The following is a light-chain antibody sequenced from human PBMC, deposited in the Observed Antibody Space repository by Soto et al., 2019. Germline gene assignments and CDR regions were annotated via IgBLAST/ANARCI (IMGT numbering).Light chain of an antibody. CDR1: QSVSSSY. J-gene: IGKJ5*01. V-gene: IGKV3-20*01. Sequence: EIVLTQPPGTLSLSPGERATLSCRASQSVSSSYLTWYQQKPGQAPRLLIYGASSRATGIPDRFSGSGSGTDFTLTISRLEPEDFAVYYCQQYGSSPPITFGQGTQVEIK. CDR2: GAS. CDR3: QQYGSSPPIT.